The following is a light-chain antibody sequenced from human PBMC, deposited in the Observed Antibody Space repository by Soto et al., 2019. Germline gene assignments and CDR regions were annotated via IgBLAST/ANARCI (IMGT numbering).Light chain of an antibody. CDR2: EVN. V-gene: IGLV2-8*01. J-gene: IGLJ1*01. CDR1: RSDVVGYDY. CDR3: SSYACSTTFFV. Sequence: QSALTQPPSASGSPGQSVTISCTGTRSDVVGYDYVSWYQQHPGKAPKLIIFEVNKRPSGVPDRFSGSHSGNTASLTVSGLQTEDEATYYSSSYACSTTFFVFGTVTKVTVL.